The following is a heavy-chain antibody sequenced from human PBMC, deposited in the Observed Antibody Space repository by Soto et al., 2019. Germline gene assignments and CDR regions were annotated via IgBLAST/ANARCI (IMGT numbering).Heavy chain of an antibody. CDR1: GYTFNVYY. CDR3: ARGYYYYYMDV. V-gene: IGHV1-2*04. J-gene: IGHJ6*03. Sequence: QVQLVQSGAEVKMPGASVKVSCKAYGYTFNVYYIHWVRQAPGQGLEWMGWINPNSGATNYAQKFQGWVTMTRDTSISTAYMELSRLTSDDTAMYYCARGYYYYYMDVWAKGTTVTVSS. CDR2: INPNSGAT.